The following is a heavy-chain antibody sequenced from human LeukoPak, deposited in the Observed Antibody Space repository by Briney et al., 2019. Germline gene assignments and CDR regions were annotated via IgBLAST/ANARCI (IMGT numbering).Heavy chain of an antibody. CDR2: FDPEDGET. V-gene: IGHV1-24*01. Sequence: GASVKVSCKVSGYTVTELSMHWVRQAPGKGLEWMGGFDPEDGETIYAQKFRGRVTMTEDTSTDTAYMELSSLGSEDTAVYYCATRLLYSSGWYFDYWGQGTLVTVSS. D-gene: IGHD6-19*01. CDR1: GYTVTELS. CDR3: ATRLLYSSGWYFDY. J-gene: IGHJ4*02.